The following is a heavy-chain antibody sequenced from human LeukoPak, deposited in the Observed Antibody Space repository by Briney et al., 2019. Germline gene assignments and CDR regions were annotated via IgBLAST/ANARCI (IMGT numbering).Heavy chain of an antibody. V-gene: IGHV1-69*04. CDR1: GGTFSSYA. J-gene: IGHJ4*02. D-gene: IGHD3-16*01. Sequence: GASVKVSCKASGGTFSSYAISWVRQAPGQGLEWMGRIIPILGIANYAQKFQGRVTITADKSTSTAYMELSSLRSEDTAVYYCVRPAVEDYLAYFDYWGQGTLVTVSS. CDR2: IIPILGIA. CDR3: VRPAVEDYLAYFDY.